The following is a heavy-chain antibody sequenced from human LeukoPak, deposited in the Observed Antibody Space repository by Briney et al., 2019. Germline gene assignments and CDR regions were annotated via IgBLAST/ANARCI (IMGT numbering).Heavy chain of an antibody. CDR1: GGSFSGYY. Sequence: PSETLSLTCAVYGGSFSGYYWSWIRQPPGKGLEWIGEINHSGSTNYNPSLKSRVTISVDTSKDQFSLKLSSVTAADTAVYYCARGGRWLQARPLDYWGQGTLVTVSS. J-gene: IGHJ4*02. CDR2: INHSGST. CDR3: ARGGRWLQARPLDY. V-gene: IGHV4-34*01. D-gene: IGHD5-24*01.